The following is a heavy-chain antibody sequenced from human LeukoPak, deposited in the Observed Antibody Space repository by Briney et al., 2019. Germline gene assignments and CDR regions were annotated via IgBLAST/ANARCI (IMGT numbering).Heavy chain of an antibody. J-gene: IGHJ4*02. Sequence: PGGSLRLSCDASGFTVNSYAMNWVRQAPGKGLEWVSVISASGDNTYYADSVKGRFTISRDDSKNTVYLQMNSLRADDTVVYHCAKGGRRHYGDYVAFWGQGTLVTVSS. CDR2: ISASGDNT. CDR3: AKGGRRHYGDYVAF. CDR1: GFTVNSYA. V-gene: IGHV3-23*01. D-gene: IGHD4-17*01.